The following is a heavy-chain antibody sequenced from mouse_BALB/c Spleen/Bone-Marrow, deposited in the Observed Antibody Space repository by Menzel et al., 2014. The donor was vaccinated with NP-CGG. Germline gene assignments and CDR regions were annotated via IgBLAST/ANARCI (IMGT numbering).Heavy chain of an antibody. CDR1: GFTFTDYY. CDR3: ARDKGRVFFDY. J-gene: IGHJ2*01. Sequence: EVQLVESGGGLVQPGGSLRPSCATSGFTFTDYYMNWVRQPPGKALEWLGFIRNKANGYTTEYNASVKGRFTISRDNSQNILYLQMNTLRAEDSATYYCARDKGRVFFDYWGQGTTLTVSS. CDR2: IRNKANGYTT. V-gene: IGHV7-3*02.